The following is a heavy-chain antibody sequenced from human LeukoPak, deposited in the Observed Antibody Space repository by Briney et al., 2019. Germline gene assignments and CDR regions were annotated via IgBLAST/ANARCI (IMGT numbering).Heavy chain of an antibody. V-gene: IGHV3-74*01. CDR3: ARDVVLSGADAFDI. D-gene: IGHD2-15*01. Sequence: GGSLRLSCAASGFTFSNAWMNWVRQAPGKGLVWVSRINSDGSNTIYADSVKDRFTMSRDNAKNTLYLEMNSLRAEDTAVYYCARDVVLSGADAFDIWGQGTRVTVSS. CDR1: GFTFSNAW. J-gene: IGHJ3*02. CDR2: INSDGSNT.